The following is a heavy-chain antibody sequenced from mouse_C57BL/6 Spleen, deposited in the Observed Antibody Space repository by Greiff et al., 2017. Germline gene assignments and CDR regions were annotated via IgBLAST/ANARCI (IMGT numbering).Heavy chain of an antibody. Sequence: EVKLQQSGPELVKPGASVKISCKASGYTFTDYYMNWVKQSHGKSLEWIGDINPNNGGTSYNQKFKGKATLTVDKSSSTAYMQLRSLTSEDSAVYYCAKGDDYDVNYFAYWGQGTLVTVSA. CDR1: GYTFTDYY. D-gene: IGHD2-4*01. CDR3: AKGDDYDVNYFAY. CDR2: INPNNGGT. J-gene: IGHJ3*01. V-gene: IGHV1-26*01.